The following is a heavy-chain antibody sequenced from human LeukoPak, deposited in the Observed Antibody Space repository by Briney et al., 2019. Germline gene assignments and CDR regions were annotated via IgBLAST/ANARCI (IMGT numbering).Heavy chain of an antibody. J-gene: IGHJ4*02. D-gene: IGHD1/OR15-1a*01. V-gene: IGHV4-34*01. CDR1: GGSFSNYY. CDR2: INHSGST. Sequence: SETLSLTCAVYGGSFSNYYWSWIRQPPGKGLEWIGEINHSGSTNYNPSLKSRVTISVDTSKNQLSLKLTSVTAADTAMYFCARQQQYQVDYWGQGTLVTVSS. CDR3: ARQQQYQVDY.